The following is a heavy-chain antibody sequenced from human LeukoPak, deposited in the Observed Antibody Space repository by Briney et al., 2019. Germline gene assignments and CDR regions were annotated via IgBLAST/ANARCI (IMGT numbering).Heavy chain of an antibody. D-gene: IGHD3-10*01. CDR3: ANAAYGLGIYDAFAV. CDR2: ISTGGLST. CDR1: GFTFSIYA. J-gene: IGHJ3*01. Sequence: GGSLRLSCAASGFTFSIYAMHGVRQAPGKGLEWVSSISTGGLSTYYADSVKGRFTISRDNSKNALYLQMRSLRVEDTALYYCANAAYGLGIYDAFAVSSQGTMVTVSS. V-gene: IGHV3-23*01.